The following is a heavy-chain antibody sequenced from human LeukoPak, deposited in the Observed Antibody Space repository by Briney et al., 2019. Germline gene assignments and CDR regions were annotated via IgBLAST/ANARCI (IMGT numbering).Heavy chain of an antibody. V-gene: IGHV3-23*01. Sequence: PGGSLRLSCAVSGFTFSGYAMSWVRQAPGEGLEWVSTITSSGDNTYYRDSVKGRFTISRDTSKNTLYLQMNSLRAEDTAVYFCAKAVYAAGIFEYWGQGALVTVSS. J-gene: IGHJ4*02. D-gene: IGHD6-13*01. CDR1: GFTFSGYA. CDR2: ITSSGDNT. CDR3: AKAVYAAGIFEY.